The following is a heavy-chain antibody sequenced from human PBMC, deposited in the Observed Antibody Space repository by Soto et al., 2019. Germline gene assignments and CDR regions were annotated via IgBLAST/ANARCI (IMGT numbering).Heavy chain of an antibody. V-gene: IGHV1-69*12. CDR2: IIPIFGTV. Sequence: QVQLLQSGAEVKKPGSSVRVSCEASGGSFRTYSISWVRQAPGQGLEWMGEIIPIFGTVNYAQKFQGRVTITADEPTTTVYMDLRSLRSEDTAVYYCAKGAVAGTPTSYCYYGMDVWGQGTTVTVSS. J-gene: IGHJ6*02. D-gene: IGHD6-19*01. CDR1: GGSFRTYS. CDR3: AKGAVAGTPTSYCYYGMDV.